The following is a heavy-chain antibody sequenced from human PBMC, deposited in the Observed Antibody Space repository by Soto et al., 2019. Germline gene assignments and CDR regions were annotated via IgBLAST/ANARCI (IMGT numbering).Heavy chain of an antibody. CDR2: IYTSGST. CDR1: GGSISSYY. D-gene: IGHD1-26*01. Sequence: SETLSLTCTVSGGSISSYYWSWIRQPAGKGLEWIGRIYTSGSTNYNPSLKSRVTMSVDASKNQFSLKLSSVTAADTAVYYCARVRIVGPRESYGMDVWGQGTTVTVSS. J-gene: IGHJ6*02. CDR3: ARVRIVGPRESYGMDV. V-gene: IGHV4-4*07.